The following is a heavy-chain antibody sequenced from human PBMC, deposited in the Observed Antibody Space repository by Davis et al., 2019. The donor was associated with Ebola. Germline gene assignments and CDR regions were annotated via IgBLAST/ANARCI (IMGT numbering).Heavy chain of an antibody. CDR1: GYTLTELS. J-gene: IGHJ4*02. Sequence: ASVKVSCKVSGYTLTELSMHWVRQAPGQRLEWMGWINAGNGNTKYSQKFQGRVTITRDTSASTAYMELSSLRSEDTAVYYCARDRIAAAGKGLNYWGQGTLVTVSS. D-gene: IGHD6-13*01. V-gene: IGHV1-3*01. CDR3: ARDRIAAAGKGLNY. CDR2: INAGNGNT.